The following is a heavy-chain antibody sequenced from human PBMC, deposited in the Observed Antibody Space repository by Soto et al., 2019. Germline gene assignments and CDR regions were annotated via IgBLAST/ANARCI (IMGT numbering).Heavy chain of an antibody. Sequence: EVQLLESGGGLVQPGGSLRLSCAASGFTFSNYAMNWVRQAPGKGLEWVSVISGSGDSTYYADSVKGRFTISRDNSKNTLYRQMNSLRAEDTAIYYCARRGSGSYYDYWGHGTLVTVSS. CDR2: ISGSGDST. CDR1: GFTFSNYA. D-gene: IGHD1-26*01. CDR3: ARRGSGSYYDY. V-gene: IGHV3-23*01. J-gene: IGHJ4*01.